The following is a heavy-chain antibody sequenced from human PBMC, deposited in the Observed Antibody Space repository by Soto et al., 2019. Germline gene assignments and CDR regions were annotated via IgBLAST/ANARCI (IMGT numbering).Heavy chain of an antibody. J-gene: IGHJ4*02. V-gene: IGHV4-30-2*01. Sequence: SXTRSLTGAVSGGSISSCGSSWIWIRQPPGKGLEWIGYIYHSGSTYYNPSLKSRVTISVDRSKNQFSLKLSSVTAADTAVYYCAAGGGLPRYYWGQGTLVTSPQ. D-gene: IGHD5-12*01. CDR1: GGSISSCGSS. CDR2: IYHSGST. CDR3: AAGGGLPRYY.